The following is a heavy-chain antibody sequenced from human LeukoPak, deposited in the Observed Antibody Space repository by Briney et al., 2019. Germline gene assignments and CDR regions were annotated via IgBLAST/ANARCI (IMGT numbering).Heavy chain of an antibody. D-gene: IGHD2-15*01. J-gene: IGHJ6*04. Sequence: SETLSLTCTVSGGSVSSGNYYWSWIRQPPGKGLEWIGYIYYSGSTNYNPSLKSRVTISVDTSNNQFSLKLSSVTAADTAVYYCARNYMGGVGYCSGGSCYSYGIDVWGKGTTVTVSS. CDR3: ARNYMGGVGYCSGGSCYSYGIDV. V-gene: IGHV4-61*01. CDR2: IYYSGST. CDR1: GGSVSSGNYY.